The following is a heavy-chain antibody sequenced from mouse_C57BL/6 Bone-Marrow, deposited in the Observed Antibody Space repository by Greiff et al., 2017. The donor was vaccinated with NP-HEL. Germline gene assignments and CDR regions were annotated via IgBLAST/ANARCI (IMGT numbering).Heavy chain of an antibody. J-gene: IGHJ2*01. V-gene: IGHV14-2*01. CDR2: IDPEDGET. D-gene: IGHD1-1*01. Sequence: VHVKQSGAELVKPGASVKLSCTASGFNINDYYMHWVKQRTEQGLEWIGRIDPEDGETKYAPKFQGKATITADTSSNTAYLQLSSLTSEDTAVYYCARGYDGSSSAYWGQGTTLTVSS. CDR1: GFNINDYY. CDR3: ARGYDGSSSAY.